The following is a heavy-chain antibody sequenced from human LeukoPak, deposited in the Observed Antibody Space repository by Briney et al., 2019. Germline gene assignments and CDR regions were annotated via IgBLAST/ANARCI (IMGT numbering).Heavy chain of an antibody. Sequence: SETLSLTCAVYGGSFSGYYWSWIRQPPGKGLGWIGEINHSGSTNYNPSLKSRVTISVDTSKNQFSLKLSSVTAADTAVYYCARGQYYYGSGSTAWGQGTLVTVSS. CDR2: INHSGST. V-gene: IGHV4-34*01. D-gene: IGHD3-10*01. CDR1: GGSFSGYY. J-gene: IGHJ4*02. CDR3: ARGQYYYGSGSTA.